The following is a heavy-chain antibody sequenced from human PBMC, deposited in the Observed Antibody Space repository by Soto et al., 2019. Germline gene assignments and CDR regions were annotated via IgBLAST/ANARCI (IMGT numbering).Heavy chain of an antibody. V-gene: IGHV4-30-2*01. Sequence: QLQLQESGSGLVKPSQTLSLTCAVSGGSISSGGYSWSWIRQPPGKGLEWIGYIYHSGSTYYNPSLMSRVTISVDRSKTQFALKLSSVTAADTAVYYCARLDTAMGQFDYWGQGTLVTVSS. CDR3: ARLDTAMGQFDY. J-gene: IGHJ4*02. CDR1: GGSISSGGYS. CDR2: IYHSGST. D-gene: IGHD5-18*01.